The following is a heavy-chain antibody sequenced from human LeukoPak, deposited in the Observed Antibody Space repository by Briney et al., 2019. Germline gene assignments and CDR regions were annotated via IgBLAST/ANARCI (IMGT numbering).Heavy chain of an antibody. CDR2: MNPNSGNS. D-gene: IGHD1-14*01. CDR1: GYTFTSFD. J-gene: IGHJ3*02. V-gene: IGHV1-8*01. Sequence: ASVKVSCKASGYTFTSFDINWVRQATGQGLEWMGWMNPNSGNSGYAQKFQGRVTMTSNTSISTAYMELNSLRSEDTAVYYCARGTGLNDAFDIWGQGTMVTVSS. CDR3: ARGTGLNDAFDI.